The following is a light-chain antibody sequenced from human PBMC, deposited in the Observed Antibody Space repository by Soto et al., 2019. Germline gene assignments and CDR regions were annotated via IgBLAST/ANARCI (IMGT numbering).Light chain of an antibody. CDR3: QQYGSSGT. CDR1: QSVGSNY. V-gene: IGKV3-20*01. Sequence: EIVLTQSPGTLSLSPGERATLSCRASQSVGSNYLAWYQQKPGQAPRILIFGASGGATGIPDRFSGSGSGTVFTLTISRLEPEDFAVYYCQQYGSSGTFGQGTKVDIK. J-gene: IGKJ1*01. CDR2: GAS.